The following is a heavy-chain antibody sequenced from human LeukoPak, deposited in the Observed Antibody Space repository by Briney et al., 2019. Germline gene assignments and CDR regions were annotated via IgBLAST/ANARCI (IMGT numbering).Heavy chain of an antibody. V-gene: IGHV3-21*01. J-gene: IGHJ5*02. D-gene: IGHD2-2*01. CDR1: GFTFSSYS. CDR2: ISSSSSYI. CDR3: ARGGVVVPAARVSWFDP. Sequence: GGSLRLSCAASGFTFSSYSMNWFRQAPGKGLEWVSSISSSSSYIYYADSVKGRFTISRDNAKNSLYLQMNSLRAEDTAVYYCARGGVVVPAARVSWFDPWGQGTLVTVSS.